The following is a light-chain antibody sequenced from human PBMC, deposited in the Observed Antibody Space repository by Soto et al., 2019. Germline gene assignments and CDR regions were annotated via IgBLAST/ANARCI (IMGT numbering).Light chain of an antibody. CDR2: GAS. V-gene: IGKV3-20*01. CDR1: QSISSSY. CDR3: QPYGSSTSLT. J-gene: IGKJ4*01. Sequence: EVMMTQSPATLSVSPGERATLSCRASQSISSSYLAWYQQKPGQAPRLLIYGASSRATGIPDRFSGSGSGTDFTLTISRLEPEDFAVHSCQPYGSSTSLTFGGRTKVDIK.